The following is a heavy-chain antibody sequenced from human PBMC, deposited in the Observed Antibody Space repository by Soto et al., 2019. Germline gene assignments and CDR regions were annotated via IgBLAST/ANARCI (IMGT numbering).Heavy chain of an antibody. CDR1: GLTFSSYG. CDR2: IWYDGSNK. J-gene: IGHJ6*03. Sequence: GGSLRLSCAASGLTFSSYGMHWVRKAPGKGLEWVAVIWYDGSNKYYADSVKGRFTISRDNSKNTLYLQMNSLRAEDTAVYYCARGDYYYYYYMDVWGKGTTVTVSS. V-gene: IGHV3-33*01. CDR3: ARGDYYYYYYMDV.